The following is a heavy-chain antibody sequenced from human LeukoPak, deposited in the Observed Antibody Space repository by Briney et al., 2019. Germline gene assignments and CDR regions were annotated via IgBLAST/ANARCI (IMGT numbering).Heavy chain of an antibody. V-gene: IGHV5-51*01. CDR1: GYSFTSYW. J-gene: IGHJ4*02. CDR2: IYPGDSDT. Sequence: GESLKISCKGSGYSFTSYWIGWVRQMPGKGLEWMGIIYPGDSDTRYSPSFQGQVTISADKSISTAYLQWSSLKASDTAKYYCARQGGGEYYDSSGYYLNYWGQGTLVTVSS. CDR3: ARQGGGEYYDSSGYYLNY. D-gene: IGHD3-22*01.